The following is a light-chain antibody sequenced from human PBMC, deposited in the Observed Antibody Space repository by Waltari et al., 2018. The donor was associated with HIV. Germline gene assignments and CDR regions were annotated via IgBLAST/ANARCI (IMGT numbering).Light chain of an antibody. V-gene: IGLV1-40*01. Sequence: QSVLRQPPSVSGAPGQRVTLSCFGSTSNLGAGYDVHWYQHVPGTGPKLLSYSDTKRPSGVPDRFSGSKSGTSGFLAITGLQADDEADYYCQSYDRGLSGPVFGGGTKLTVL. CDR2: SDT. CDR1: TSNLGAGYD. J-gene: IGLJ2*01. CDR3: QSYDRGLSGPV.